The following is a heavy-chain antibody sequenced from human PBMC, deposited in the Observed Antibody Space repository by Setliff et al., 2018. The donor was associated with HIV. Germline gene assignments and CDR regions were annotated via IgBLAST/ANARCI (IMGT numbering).Heavy chain of an antibody. J-gene: IGHJ4*02. CDR2: IDPSDSYV. CDR1: GYSFTRYW. V-gene: IGHV5-10-1*01. D-gene: IGHD6-6*01. CDR3: AGSMYASSSVLSIGVDY. Sequence: GESLKISCQASGYSFTRYWINWVRQMPGKGLEWMGRIDPSDSYVSYSPSFRGHVTVSADKSISTAYLQWTTLKASDTAMYYCAGSMYASSSVLSIGVDYWGQGTLVTVSS.